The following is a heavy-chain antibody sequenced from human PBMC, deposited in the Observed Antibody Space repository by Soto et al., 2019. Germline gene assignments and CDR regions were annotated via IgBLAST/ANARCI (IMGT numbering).Heavy chain of an antibody. J-gene: IGHJ4*02. CDR1: VFPLSSYA. D-gene: IGHD3-16*02. CDR2: ISGSGGST. CDR3: AKDVMITFGGVIVIYYFDY. V-gene: IGHV3-23*01. Sequence: PGGSLRLSCAASVFPLSSYAMSWVRQAPGKGLEWVSAISGSGGSTYYADSVKGRFTISRDNSKNTLYLQMNSLRAEDTAVYYCAKDVMITFGGVIVIYYFDYWGQGTLVTVSS.